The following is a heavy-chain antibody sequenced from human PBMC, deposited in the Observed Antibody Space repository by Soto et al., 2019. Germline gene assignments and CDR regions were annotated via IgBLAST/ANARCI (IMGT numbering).Heavy chain of an antibody. Sequence: SVKVSCKASGGTFSSYAISWVRQAPGQGLEWMGGIIPIFGTANYAQKFQGRVTITADESTSTAYMELSSLRSEDTAVYYCARGGDYYDSSGYPKLTFDYWGQGTLVTVS. J-gene: IGHJ4*02. CDR1: GGTFSSYA. CDR2: IIPIFGTA. D-gene: IGHD3-22*01. CDR3: ARGGDYYDSSGYPKLTFDY. V-gene: IGHV1-69*13.